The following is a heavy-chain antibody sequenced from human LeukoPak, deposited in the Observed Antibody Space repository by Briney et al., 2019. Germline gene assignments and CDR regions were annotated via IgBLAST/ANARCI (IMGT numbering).Heavy chain of an antibody. J-gene: IGHJ5*02. CDR2: IYYSGDA. CDR3: AGLIIGQWRGRGNNWFDP. CDR1: GGSITSSSHY. V-gene: IGHV4-39*07. D-gene: IGHD3-16*02. Sequence: SETLSLTCTVSGGSITSSSHYWGWIRQPPGKGLEWIASIYYSGDAYYNPSLKSRVTISVDPSKQQISLRLSSVTAGDTAIYYCAGLIIGQWRGRGNNWFDPWGQGTLVTVSS.